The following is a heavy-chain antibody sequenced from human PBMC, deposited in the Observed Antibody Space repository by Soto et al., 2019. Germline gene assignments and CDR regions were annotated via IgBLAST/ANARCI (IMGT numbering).Heavy chain of an antibody. V-gene: IGHV3-23*01. D-gene: IGHD3-22*01. Sequence: VRSLRLSCAGSGCTVRRYARCWVRQATRKGLEWLSCLGGSGDSTYYADSVKGRFTISRDNSKNTLYLQMNSLRAEDTVVYYCAHDSSGYLDSFDVWGQGTMVTVSS. J-gene: IGHJ3*01. CDR1: GCTVRRYA. CDR2: LGGSGDST. CDR3: AHDSSGYLDSFDV.